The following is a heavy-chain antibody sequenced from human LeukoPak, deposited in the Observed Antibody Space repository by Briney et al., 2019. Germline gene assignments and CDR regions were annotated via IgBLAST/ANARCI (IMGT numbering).Heavy chain of an antibody. CDR1: GYTFTSYD. CDR3: ARGHRQGGSWSYYKRDDYYYYMDV. Sequence: ASVTVSCKASGYTFTSYDINWVRQATGQGLEWMGWMNPNSGNTGYAQKFQGRVTMTRNTSISTAYMELSSLRSEDTAVYYCARGHRQGGSWSYYKRDDYYYYMDVWGKGTTVTVSS. D-gene: IGHD3-10*01. J-gene: IGHJ6*03. CDR2: MNPNSGNT. V-gene: IGHV1-8*01.